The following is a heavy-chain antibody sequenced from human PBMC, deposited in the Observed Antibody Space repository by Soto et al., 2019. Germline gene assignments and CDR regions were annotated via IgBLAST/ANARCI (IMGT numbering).Heavy chain of an antibody. CDR3: ARVTYGDYNFLDS. CDR2: VNPTFGVT. CDR1: VNTFTNFF. J-gene: IGHJ5*01. Sequence: ASVKVSCKASVNTFTNFFFHWVRQAPGRSLEWLGMVNPTFGVTKYEQRFQGRLSMTGDTYTSTLILEVRGLTSNDTALYFCARVTYGDYNFLDSWGQGTLVTVSS. D-gene: IGHD4-17*01. V-gene: IGHV1-46*01.